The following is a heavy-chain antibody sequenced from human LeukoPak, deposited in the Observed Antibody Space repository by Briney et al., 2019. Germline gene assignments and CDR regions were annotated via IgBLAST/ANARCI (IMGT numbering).Heavy chain of an antibody. CDR3: ARAFGCSSTSCPYAFDI. Sequence: ASVKVSCKASGYTFTSYAMHWVRQAPGQRLEWMGWISAYNGNTNYAQKLQGRVTMTRDTSTSTVYMELSSLRSEDTAVYYCARAFGCSSTSCPYAFDIWGQGTMVTVSS. V-gene: IGHV1-3*01. D-gene: IGHD2-2*01. CDR2: ISAYNGNT. CDR1: GYTFTSYA. J-gene: IGHJ3*02.